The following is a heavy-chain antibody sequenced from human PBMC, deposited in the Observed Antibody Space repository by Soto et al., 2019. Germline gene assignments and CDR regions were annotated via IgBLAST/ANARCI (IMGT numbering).Heavy chain of an antibody. Sequence: KPSETLSLTCTVSGGSISSGDYYWSWVRQHPGKGLEWIGYRSYSGSTYYNPSLKSRVTIVVDTSRNQFSLRLSSVTAADTAVYSCARGGGLAYCGGDCLYNWFDPWGQGTLVTVSS. D-gene: IGHD2-21*02. CDR1: GGSISSGDYY. CDR2: RSYSGST. V-gene: IGHV4-31*03. CDR3: ARGGGLAYCGGDCLYNWFDP. J-gene: IGHJ5*02.